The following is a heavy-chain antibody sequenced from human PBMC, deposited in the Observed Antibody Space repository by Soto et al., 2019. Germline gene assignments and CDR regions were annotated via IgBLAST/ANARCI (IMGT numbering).Heavy chain of an antibody. J-gene: IGHJ6*04. D-gene: IGHD6-6*01. CDR2: IYPGDSDT. Sequence: GESLKISCKGSGYSFTSYWVGWVRQMPXKGLEWMGIIYPGDSDTRYSPSFQGQVTISADKSISTAYLQWSSLKASDTAMYYCARQSIAARPNYYYGMDVWGKGTTVTVSS. CDR3: ARQSIAARPNYYYGMDV. V-gene: IGHV5-51*01. CDR1: GYSFTSYW.